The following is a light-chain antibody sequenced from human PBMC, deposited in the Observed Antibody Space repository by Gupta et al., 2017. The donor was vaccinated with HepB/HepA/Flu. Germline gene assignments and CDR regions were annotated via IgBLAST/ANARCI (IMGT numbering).Light chain of an antibody. V-gene: IGLV2-8*01. Sequence: QSALTQSPSASGSPGQSVTISCSGTSSDVGGYNHVSWYQQHPGKAPKVLIYDVTKRPSGVPDRFSGSKSGNTASLTVSGLQAEDEADYYCSSYAGSNNLVFGGGTKLTVL. CDR1: SSDVGGYNH. CDR2: DVT. J-gene: IGLJ2*01. CDR3: SSYAGSNNLV.